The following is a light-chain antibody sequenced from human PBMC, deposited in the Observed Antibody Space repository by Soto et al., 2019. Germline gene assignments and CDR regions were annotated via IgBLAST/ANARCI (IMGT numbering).Light chain of an antibody. CDR1: QSVGSY. CDR2: DAS. V-gene: IGKV3-11*01. J-gene: IGKJ1*01. Sequence: EIEVTQSPATLSLSPGERATLSCRTSQSVGSYLAWYQKKPGQAPRLLIYDASNRATGIPDRFSGSGSGTDFTLTISRLEPEDSAIYYCQQYVSWTFGQGTKVEIK. CDR3: QQYVSWT.